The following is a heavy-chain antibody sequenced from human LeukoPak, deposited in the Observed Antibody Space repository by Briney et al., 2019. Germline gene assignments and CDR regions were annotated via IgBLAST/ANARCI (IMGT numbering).Heavy chain of an antibody. CDR2: IWHDGSPT. J-gene: IGHJ3*01. CDR1: GIPFKKYG. CDR3: VTHYKWDLLVHAFDF. V-gene: IGHV3-33*01. D-gene: IGHD1-26*01. Sequence: SGRSLRLSCAVSGIPFKKYGMHWVRQAPGKGLEWVATIWHDGSPTMYADSAKGRFTISRDDSKNMLYLQMNSLRAEDTAEHYCVTHYKWDLLVHAFDFWGQGTRVTVSS.